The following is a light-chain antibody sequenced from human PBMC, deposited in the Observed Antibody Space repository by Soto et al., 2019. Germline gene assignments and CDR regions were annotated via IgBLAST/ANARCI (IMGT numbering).Light chain of an antibody. CDR1: QSVLYSINSKNY. J-gene: IGKJ1*01. CDR3: QQLYNTPRT. Sequence: DIVMTQSPDSLAVSLGERASINCKSSQSVLYSINSKNYLAWYQQKPGHPPKLLISWASTRESGVPDRFSGSGSGTEFTLTISSLQAEDVAVYYCQQLYNTPRTFDQGTKVEIK. V-gene: IGKV4-1*01. CDR2: WAS.